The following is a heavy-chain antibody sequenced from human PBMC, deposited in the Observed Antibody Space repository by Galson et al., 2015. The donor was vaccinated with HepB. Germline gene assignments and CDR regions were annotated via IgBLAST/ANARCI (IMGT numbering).Heavy chain of an antibody. CDR3: ARQPHGASYFDP. CDR1: GDSISSSSYY. CDR2: VYYRGTT. D-gene: IGHD1-26*01. V-gene: IGHV4-39*01. Sequence: QVQLQESGPGLVKPSETLSLTCTVSGDSISSSSYYWGWVRQPPGKGLEWIGNVYYRGTTYYNPSLKSRLTISIDTSKNRFSLNLTSVTAADTAVYFCARQPHGASYFDPWGQGTLVTVSS. J-gene: IGHJ4*02.